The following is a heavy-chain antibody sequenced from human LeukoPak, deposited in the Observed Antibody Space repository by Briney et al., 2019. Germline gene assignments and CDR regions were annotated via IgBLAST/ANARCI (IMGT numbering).Heavy chain of an antibody. CDR3: ARHYGGILTGSDY. CDR1: GYSFTSYW. V-gene: IGHV5-10-1*01. CDR2: IDPSDSYT. J-gene: IGHJ4*02. Sequence: GESRKISCKGSGYSFTSYWISWVRQMPGKGLEWMGRIDPSDSYTNYSPSFQGHVTISADKSISTAYLQWSSLKASDTAMYYCARHYGGILTGSDYWGQGTLVTVSP. D-gene: IGHD3-9*01.